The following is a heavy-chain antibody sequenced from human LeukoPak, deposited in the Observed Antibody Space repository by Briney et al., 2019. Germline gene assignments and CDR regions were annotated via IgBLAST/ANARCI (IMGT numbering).Heavy chain of an antibody. CDR3: AREVTYYYDSSGLYYFDY. Sequence: GGSLRLSCTASGFTFSSYAMSWVRQAPGKGLEWVSAISGSGGSTYYADSVKGRFTISRDNAKNSLYLQMNSLRAEDTAVYYCAREVTYYYDSSGLYYFDYWGQGTLVTVSS. CDR2: ISGSGGST. J-gene: IGHJ4*02. D-gene: IGHD3-22*01. V-gene: IGHV3-23*01. CDR1: GFTFSSYA.